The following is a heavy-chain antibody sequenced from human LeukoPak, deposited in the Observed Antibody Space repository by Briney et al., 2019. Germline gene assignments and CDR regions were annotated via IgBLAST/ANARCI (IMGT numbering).Heavy chain of an antibody. CDR3: ATSVGYDSSGSPYFDY. J-gene: IGHJ4*02. Sequence: GRSLRLSCAASGFTFSSYGMHSVRQAPGKGLEWVAVISYDGSNKYYADSVKGRFTISRDNSKNTLYLQMNSLRAEDTAVYYCATSVGYDSSGSPYFDYWGQGTLVTVSS. V-gene: IGHV3-30*03. D-gene: IGHD3-22*01. CDR2: ISYDGSNK. CDR1: GFTFSSYG.